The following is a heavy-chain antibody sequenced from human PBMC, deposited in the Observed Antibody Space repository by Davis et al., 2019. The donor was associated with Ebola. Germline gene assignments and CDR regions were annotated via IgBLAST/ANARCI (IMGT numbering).Heavy chain of an antibody. CDR3: AKDRGDLRITMIVVVNYYFDY. CDR2: ISGSGGST. CDR1: GFTFRSYA. J-gene: IGHJ4*02. D-gene: IGHD3-22*01. V-gene: IGHV3-23*01. Sequence: GESLKISCAASGFTFRSYAMSWVRQAPGKGLEWVSAISGSGGSTYYADSVKGRFTISRDNSKNTLYLQMNSLRAEDTAVYYCAKDRGDLRITMIVVVNYYFDYWGQGTLVTVSS.